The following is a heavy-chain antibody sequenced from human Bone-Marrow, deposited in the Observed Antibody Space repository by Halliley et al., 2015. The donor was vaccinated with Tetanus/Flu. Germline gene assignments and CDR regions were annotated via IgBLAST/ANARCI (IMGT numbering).Heavy chain of an antibody. D-gene: IGHD1-7*01. CDR3: ARDNWNSASYFDY. V-gene: IGHV3-7*01. J-gene: IGHJ4*02. CDR1: GFTFSGYW. Sequence: CAASGFTFSGYWLSWVRQAPGKGLEWVANMNQDGSEKNYVGSVKGQFTISRDNAKNSLYLQMNSLRAEDTAVCYCARDNWNSASYFDYWGQGTLVTVSS. CDR2: MNQDGSEK.